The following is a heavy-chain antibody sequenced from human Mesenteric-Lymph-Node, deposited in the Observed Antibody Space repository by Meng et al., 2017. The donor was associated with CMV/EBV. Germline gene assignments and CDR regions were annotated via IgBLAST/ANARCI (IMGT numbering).Heavy chain of an antibody. J-gene: IGHJ6*02. D-gene: IGHD2-2*01. V-gene: IGHV3-30*02. CDR3: ARVAPAERGMDV. CDR1: GFTFSGYG. CDR2: IRYDGRKE. Sequence: GESLKISCGASGFTFSGYGIHWVRQAPGKGLEWVAFIRYDGRKEDYADSVKGRFTISRDNAKNSLFLQMNSLRVDDTAVYYCARVAPAERGMDVWGQGTTVTVSS.